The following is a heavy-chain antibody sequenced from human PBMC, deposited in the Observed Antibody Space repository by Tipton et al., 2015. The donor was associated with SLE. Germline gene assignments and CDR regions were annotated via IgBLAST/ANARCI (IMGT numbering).Heavy chain of an antibody. V-gene: IGHV3-21*01. D-gene: IGHD3-10*01. CDR1: GFTFSNYG. CDR2: ISSSRTYI. Sequence: SLRLSCAASGFTFSNYGMNWVRQAPGKGLEWVSSISSSRTYIYYADSMKGRFTISRDNAKNSLYLQMNSLRAEDTAVYYCARDQECYGSGSFYYYYGMDVWGQGTTVTVSS. J-gene: IGHJ6*02. CDR3: ARDQECYGSGSFYYYYGMDV.